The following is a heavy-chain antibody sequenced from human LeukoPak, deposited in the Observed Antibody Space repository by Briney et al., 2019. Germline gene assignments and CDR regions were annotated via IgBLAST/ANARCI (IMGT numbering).Heavy chain of an antibody. Sequence: SETLSLTCTVSGDSLSSHYWSWIRQPPGKGLEWIGYIYTSGSTNYNPSLKSRVTISVDTSKNQFSLKLSSVTAADTAVYYCARLSLLYYDFWSGYSNWFDPWGQGTLVTVSS. CDR2: IYTSGST. V-gene: IGHV4-4*09. J-gene: IGHJ5*02. CDR3: ARLSLLYYDFWSGYSNWFDP. D-gene: IGHD3-3*01. CDR1: GDSLSSHY.